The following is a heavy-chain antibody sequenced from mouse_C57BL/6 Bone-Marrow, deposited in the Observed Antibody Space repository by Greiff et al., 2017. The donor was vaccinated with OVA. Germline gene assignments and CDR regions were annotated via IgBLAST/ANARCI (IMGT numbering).Heavy chain of an antibody. V-gene: IGHV1-19*01. Sequence: VQLQQSGPVLVKPGASVKMSCKASGYTFTDYYMNWVKQSHGKSLEWIGVINPYNGGTRYNQQFKGKATLTVDTSSSTAYMELNSLTAEDSAGYYGASDYGSPWFAYWGQGTLGTVSA. CDR2: INPYNGGT. D-gene: IGHD1-1*01. CDR1: GYTFTDYY. J-gene: IGHJ3*01. CDR3: ASDYGSPWFAY.